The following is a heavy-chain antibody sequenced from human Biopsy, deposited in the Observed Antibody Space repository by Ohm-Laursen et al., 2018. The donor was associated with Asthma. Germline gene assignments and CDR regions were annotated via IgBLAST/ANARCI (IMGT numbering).Heavy chain of an antibody. CDR3: ARAVDYSHYYGIDV. CDR2: ISVYNGNT. CDR1: GYTFNGAG. D-gene: IGHD3-10*01. Sequence: AASVKVSCKTSGYTFNGAGITWVRQAPGQGLEWMGWISVYNGNTKVAQKLQDRVTMITDTSTSTAYMELRSLRSDDTAVYFGARAVDYSHYYGIDVWGQGTTVTVS. J-gene: IGHJ6*02. V-gene: IGHV1-18*01.